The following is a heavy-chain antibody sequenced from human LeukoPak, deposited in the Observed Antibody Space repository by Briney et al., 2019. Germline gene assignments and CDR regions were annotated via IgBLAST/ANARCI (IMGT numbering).Heavy chain of an antibody. V-gene: IGHV4-34*01. CDR1: GGSFSGYY. CDR3: AREVITFGGVIVISAFDI. D-gene: IGHD3-16*02. J-gene: IGHJ3*02. CDR2: INHSGST. Sequence: SETLSLTCAVYGGSFSGYYWSWSRQPPGKGLEWIGEINHSGSTNYNPSLKSRVTISVDTSKNQFSLKLSSVTAADTAVYYCAREVITFGGVIVISAFDIWGQGTMVTVSS.